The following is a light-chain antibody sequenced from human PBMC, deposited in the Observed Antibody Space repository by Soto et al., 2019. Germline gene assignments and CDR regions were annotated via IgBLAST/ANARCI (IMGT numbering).Light chain of an antibody. V-gene: IGKV2-30*01. Sequence: DVVLTQSPLSLPVNFGQPASISCRSSKSLVYSDGNTHLSWFHQRPGQSPRRRIYRVSSRDSGVPERFSGSGSGTDFTLEISRVEAEDVGIYFCTQRTHCPRTFGRGTKVE. CDR1: KSLVYSDGNTH. CDR3: TQRTHCPRT. J-gene: IGKJ1*01. CDR2: RVS.